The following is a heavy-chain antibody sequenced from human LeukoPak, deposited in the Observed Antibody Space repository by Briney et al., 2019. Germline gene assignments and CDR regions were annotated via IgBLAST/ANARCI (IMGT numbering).Heavy chain of an antibody. Sequence: SETLSLTCTVSGGSITSYYWTWIRQPPGKGLEYIGYFYCSGSTNYNPSLKGRVTISVDTSKNQLSLKVHSVTAADTAVYYCARGGDEVMVLGPAAHGMDVWGQGTMVTVSS. CDR2: FYCSGST. D-gene: IGHD3-10*01. CDR1: GGSITSYY. J-gene: IGHJ6*02. CDR3: ARGGDEVMVLGPAAHGMDV. V-gene: IGHV4-59*08.